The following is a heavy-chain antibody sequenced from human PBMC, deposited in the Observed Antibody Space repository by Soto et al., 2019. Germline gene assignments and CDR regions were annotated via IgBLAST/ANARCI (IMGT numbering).Heavy chain of an antibody. CDR1: GGTFSSYA. J-gene: IGHJ4*02. CDR2: IIPIFGTA. V-gene: IGHV1-69*01. CDR3: ARGGLSDYGGKTGLVY. Sequence: QVQLVQSGAEVKKPGSSVKVSCKASGGTFSSYAISWVRQAPGQGLEWLGGIIPIFGTANYEQKFQGSVTITADESTSTAYMELSSLRSEDTAVYYCARGGLSDYGGKTGLVYWGQGTLVTVSS. D-gene: IGHD4-17*01.